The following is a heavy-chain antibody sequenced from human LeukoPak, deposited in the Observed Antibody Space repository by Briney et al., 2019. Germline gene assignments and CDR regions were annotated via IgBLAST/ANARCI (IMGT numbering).Heavy chain of an antibody. CDR1: GFTFSTYA. CDR2: VTGNGGST. J-gene: IGHJ4*02. Sequence: PGVSLRLSCAASGFTFSTYAMTWVRRAPGRGLEWVSTVTGNGGSTYYADSVKGRFSISRDNSKNTLSLQLNSLRAEDTAVYYCAKDYFRDSPMFDYWGQGTLVTVSS. CDR3: AKDYFRDSPMFDY. D-gene: IGHD2-21*02. V-gene: IGHV3-23*01.